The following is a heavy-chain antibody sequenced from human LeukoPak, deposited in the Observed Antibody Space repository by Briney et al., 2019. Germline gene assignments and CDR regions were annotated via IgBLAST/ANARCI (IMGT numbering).Heavy chain of an antibody. V-gene: IGHV1-8*02. D-gene: IGHD3-22*01. CDR2: MNPNSGNT. J-gene: IGHJ5*02. CDR3: ARGAGDYYDSSGYYDWFDP. CDR1: GGTFSSYA. Sequence: ASVKVSCKASGGTFSSYAISWVRQATGQGLEWMGWMNPNSGNTGYAQKFQGRVTMTRNTSISTAYMELSSLRSEDTAVYYCARGAGDYYDSSGYYDWFDPWGQGTLVTVSS.